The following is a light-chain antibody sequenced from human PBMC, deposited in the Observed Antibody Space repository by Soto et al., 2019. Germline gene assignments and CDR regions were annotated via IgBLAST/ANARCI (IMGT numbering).Light chain of an antibody. CDR3: QQYNSPWT. CDR2: DAS. J-gene: IGKJ1*01. Sequence: DIQMTHSPSSVSATVRDRVTITCRASQSISSWLAWYQQKPGKAPKLLIYDASSLESGVPSRFSGSGSGTEFTLTISSLQPDDFATYYCQQYNSPWTFGQGAKVDI. CDR1: QSISSW. V-gene: IGKV1-5*01.